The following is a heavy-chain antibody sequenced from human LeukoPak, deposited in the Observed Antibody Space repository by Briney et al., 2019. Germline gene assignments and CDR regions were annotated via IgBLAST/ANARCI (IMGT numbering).Heavy chain of an antibody. CDR1: GGSFSGYY. Sequence: SETLSLTCAVYGGSFSGYYWSWIRQPPGKGLEWIGEINHSGSTNYNPSLKSRVTISVDTSKNQFSLKLSSVTAADTAVYYCAREKLGGNCSGGSCYSSYAFDIWGQGTMVTVSS. D-gene: IGHD2-15*01. CDR3: AREKLGGNCSGGSCYSSYAFDI. J-gene: IGHJ3*02. V-gene: IGHV4-34*01. CDR2: INHSGST.